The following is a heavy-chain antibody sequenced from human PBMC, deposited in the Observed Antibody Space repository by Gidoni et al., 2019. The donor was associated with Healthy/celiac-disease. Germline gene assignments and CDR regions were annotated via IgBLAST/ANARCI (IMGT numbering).Heavy chain of an antibody. J-gene: IGHJ6*02. CDR3: AREGPLYSSSSGLFWRNPYYYYGMDV. D-gene: IGHD6-6*01. CDR2: IYSGGST. Sequence: EVQLVESGGGLIQPGGSLRLSCAASGFTVSSNYMSWVRQAPGKGLEWVSVIYSGGSTYYAAPVKGRFTISLDNSKNTLYLQMHSLRAEYTAVYYCAREGPLYSSSSGLFWRNPYYYYGMDVWGQVTTVTVSS. CDR1: GFTVSSNY. V-gene: IGHV3-53*01.